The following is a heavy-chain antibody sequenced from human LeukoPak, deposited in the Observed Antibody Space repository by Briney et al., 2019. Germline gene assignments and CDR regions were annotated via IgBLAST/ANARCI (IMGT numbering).Heavy chain of an antibody. Sequence: PGGSLRPSCAASGFTFSSYGMYWVRQAPGKGLEWVAVISNDGANKYYADSVKGRFTIFRDDSKNTLFLQMNSLRPEDTAMYYCAKYQGYDSDYMAVWGQGALVTVSS. V-gene: IGHV3-30*18. CDR1: GFTFSSYG. J-gene: IGHJ4*02. CDR3: AKYQGYDSDYMAV. D-gene: IGHD3-22*01. CDR2: ISNDGANK.